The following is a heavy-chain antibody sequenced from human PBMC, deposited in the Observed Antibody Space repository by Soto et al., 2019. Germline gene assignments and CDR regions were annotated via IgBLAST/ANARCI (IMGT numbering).Heavy chain of an antibody. CDR1: GYTFTSND. D-gene: IGHD2-2*01. J-gene: IGHJ4*02. CDR2: MNPDNGKT. V-gene: IGHV1-8*01. CDR3: ARPLCSSTRCGPYFFDS. Sequence: QVQLVQSGAEVKKPGASVKVSCKASGYTFTSNDINWVRQAPGQGPEWMGWMNPDNGKTGFAQKFQGRITMTRSTSISTAYMELSSLRSDDTAVYFCARPLCSSTRCGPYFFDSWGQGSLVTVSS.